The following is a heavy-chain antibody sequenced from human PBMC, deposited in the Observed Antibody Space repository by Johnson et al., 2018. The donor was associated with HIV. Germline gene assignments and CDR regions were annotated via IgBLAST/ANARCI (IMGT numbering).Heavy chain of an antibody. CDR2: ISYDGANK. J-gene: IGHJ3*02. CDR3: ARGGRAKDAFDI. V-gene: IGHV3-30-3*01. D-gene: IGHD3-16*01. CDR1: GFTFNTHT. Sequence: LSCAASGFTFNTHTMHWVRQIPGKGLECVAFISYDGANKDYADSVKGRFTISRDNSKSTLYLQMNSLRAEDTALYYCARGGRAKDAFDIWGQGTMVTVSS.